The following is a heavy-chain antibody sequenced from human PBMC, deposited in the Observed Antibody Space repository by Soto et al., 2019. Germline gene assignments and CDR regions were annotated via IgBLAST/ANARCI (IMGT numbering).Heavy chain of an antibody. CDR2: ISGSGFKK. Sequence: GVSLILSCAASGFIFENFGMSWVRPAPGKGLEWISSISGSGFKKYYADSVKGRFTISRDNSKSTVYLELNNLSAEDTAVYHCAKNQGVELVPLATVDWFDPWGQGSVVTVSS. J-gene: IGHJ5*02. CDR3: AKNQGVELVPLATVDWFDP. D-gene: IGHD1-26*01. V-gene: IGHV3-23*01. CDR1: GFIFENFG.